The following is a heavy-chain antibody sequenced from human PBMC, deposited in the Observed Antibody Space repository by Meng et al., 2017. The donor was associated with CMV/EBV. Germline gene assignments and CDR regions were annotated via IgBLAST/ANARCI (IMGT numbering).Heavy chain of an antibody. CDR2: IKQDGSEK. J-gene: IGHJ6*02. D-gene: IGHD5-12*01. CDR3: ARDHQWLRFLWSYGMDV. Sequence: GESLKISCAASGFTFSSYWMSWVRQAPGKGLEWVANIKQDGSEKYYVDSVKGRFTISRDNAKNSLYLQMNSLRAEDTAVHYCARDHQWLRFLWSYGMDVWGQGTTVTVSS. CDR1: GFTFSSYW. V-gene: IGHV3-7*01.